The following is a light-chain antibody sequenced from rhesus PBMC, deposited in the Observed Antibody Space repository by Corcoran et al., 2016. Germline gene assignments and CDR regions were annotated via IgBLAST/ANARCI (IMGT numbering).Light chain of an antibody. CDR3: QQYSSRPYS. CDR1: QGISSW. CDR2: KAS. J-gene: IGKJ2*01. Sequence: DIQMTQSPSSLSASVGDTVPITCRASQGISSWLDWYQQKTGKAPKLLIYKASSLQSGGPLRFSGSGSGTDFTLTISSLQSEDFATYYCQQYSSRPYSFGQGTKVEIK. V-gene: IGKV1-22*01.